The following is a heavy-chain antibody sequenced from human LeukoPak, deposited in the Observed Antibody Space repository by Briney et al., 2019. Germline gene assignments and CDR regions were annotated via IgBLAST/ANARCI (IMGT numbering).Heavy chain of an antibody. J-gene: IGHJ5*02. V-gene: IGHV4-39*01. CDR3: VGIVVEPASIAWFDP. CDR2: SYYSGST. Sequence: SETLSLTCTVYGGSISSSSYYWGWLRQPPGEGLEWNGSSYYSGSTYYNPSLKSRVTISVDTSKNQFSLKLISVTAADTAVYYCVGIVVEPASIAWFDPWGQGTLVTVSS. CDR1: GGSISSSSYY. D-gene: IGHD2-2*03.